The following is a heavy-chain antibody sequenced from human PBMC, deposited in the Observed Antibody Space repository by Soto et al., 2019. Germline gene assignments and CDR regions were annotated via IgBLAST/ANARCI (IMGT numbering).Heavy chain of an antibody. J-gene: IGHJ4*02. D-gene: IGHD6-19*01. V-gene: IGHV3-23*01. CDR2: ISGSGGST. CDR1: GFTFSSYA. Sequence: PGGSLRLSCAASGFTFSSYAMSWVRQAPGKGLEWVSAISGSGGSTYYADSVKGRFTISRDNSKNTLYLQMNSLRAEDTAVYYCAKDRRIAVAGTKGGYYFDYWGQGTLVTVSS. CDR3: AKDRRIAVAGTKGGYYFDY.